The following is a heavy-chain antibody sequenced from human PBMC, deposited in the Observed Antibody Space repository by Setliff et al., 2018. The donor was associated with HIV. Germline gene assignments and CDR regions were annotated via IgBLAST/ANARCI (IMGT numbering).Heavy chain of an antibody. J-gene: IGHJ4*02. Sequence: GGSLRLSCVASGFTFSTFAMHWVRQAPGKGPEWVSVITYDGSRTYYADSVRGRFTISRDNSKNSLYLQMNSLRAEDTAVYYCAKEVKGYFDYWGQGILVTVSS. V-gene: IGHV3-30*07. CDR3: AKEVKGYFDY. CDR1: GFTFSTFA. CDR2: ITYDGSRT.